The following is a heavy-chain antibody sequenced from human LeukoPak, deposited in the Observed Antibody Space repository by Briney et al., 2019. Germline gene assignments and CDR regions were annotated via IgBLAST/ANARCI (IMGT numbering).Heavy chain of an antibody. V-gene: IGHV3-72*01. CDR3: ARGLNSFDI. J-gene: IGHJ3*02. CDR1: GFTFSDHY. CDR2: NRNKANSYTT. D-gene: IGHD5-24*01. Sequence: GGSLRLSCAASGFTFSDHYMDWVRQAPGKGLEWVGRNRNKANSYTTQYAPSVKGKFTVSRDDSQNSLYLQMNSLQTEDTAMYYCARGLNSFDIWGQGTMVSVSS.